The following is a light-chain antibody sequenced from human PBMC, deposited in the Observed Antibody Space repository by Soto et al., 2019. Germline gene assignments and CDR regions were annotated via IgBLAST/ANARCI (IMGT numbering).Light chain of an antibody. CDR3: SSYAGSSTFYV. J-gene: IGLJ1*01. V-gene: IGLV2-23*01. Sequence: QSVLTQPASVSGSPGQSITISCTGSTSDVGAYNYVSWYKHHPGKAPKLMIYEGSKRPSGVSNRFSGSKSGNTASLTISGLQAEDEADYYCSSYAGSSTFYVFGTGTKVTV. CDR1: TSDVGAYNY. CDR2: EGS.